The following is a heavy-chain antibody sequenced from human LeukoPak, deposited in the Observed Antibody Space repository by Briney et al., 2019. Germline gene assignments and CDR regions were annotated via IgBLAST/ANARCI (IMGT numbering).Heavy chain of an antibody. CDR3: AREYAVTGNFDY. D-gene: IGHD2-21*02. Sequence: GGSLRLSCVDFGFTFSRHSMIWVRQAPGKGLERVSFISSSSGSINYADSVRGRFTTSRDNAKNSMYLQMNSLRAEDTAVYYCAREYAVTGNFDYWGQGTLVSVSS. CDR2: ISSSSGSI. J-gene: IGHJ4*02. V-gene: IGHV3-21*01. CDR1: GFTFSRHS.